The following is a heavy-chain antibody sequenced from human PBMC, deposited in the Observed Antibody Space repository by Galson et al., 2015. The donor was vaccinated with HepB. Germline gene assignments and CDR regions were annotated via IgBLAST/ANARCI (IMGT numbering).Heavy chain of an antibody. Sequence: CAISGDSVSSNSSLWNWIRQSPSRGLEWLGRTYYRSKWNNDYAVSVKSRVTISVDTSKNFSLKLSSVTAADTAVYYCARVSGSSWYGAFDVWGQGTMVTVSS. D-gene: IGHD6-13*01. CDR1: GDSVSSNSSL. V-gene: IGHV6-1*01. CDR2: TYYRSKWNN. J-gene: IGHJ3*01. CDR3: ARVSGSSWYGAFDV.